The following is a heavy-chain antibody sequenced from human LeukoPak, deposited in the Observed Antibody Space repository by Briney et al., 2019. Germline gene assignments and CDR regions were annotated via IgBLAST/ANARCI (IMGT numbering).Heavy chain of an antibody. CDR1: GYTFTGYY. D-gene: IGHD3-10*01. CDR2: INPNSGGT. J-gene: IGHJ4*02. V-gene: IGHV1-2*02. Sequence: EASVKVSFKASGYTFTGYYMHWVRQAPGQGLEWMGWINPNSGGTNYAQKFQGRVTMTRDTPISTAYMELSRLRSDDTAVYYCARVFGDDEPHPPAPYYWGQGTLVTVSS. CDR3: ARVFGDDEPHPPAPYY.